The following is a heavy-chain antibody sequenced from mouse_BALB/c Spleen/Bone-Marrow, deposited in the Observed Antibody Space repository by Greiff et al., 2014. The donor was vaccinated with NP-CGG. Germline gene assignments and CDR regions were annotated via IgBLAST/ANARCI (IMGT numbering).Heavy chain of an antibody. Sequence: EVQGVESGGGLVQPGGSRKLSCAASGFTFSSFGMHWVRQAPEKGLEWVAYISSGSSTIYYADTVMGRFTIPRDNPKNTLFLQMTSLRSEDTAMYYCARSGSSSGYFDYWGRGTTLTVSS. CDR3: ARSGSSSGYFDY. CDR1: GFTFSSFG. D-gene: IGHD1-1*01. J-gene: IGHJ2*01. V-gene: IGHV5-17*02. CDR2: ISSGSSTI.